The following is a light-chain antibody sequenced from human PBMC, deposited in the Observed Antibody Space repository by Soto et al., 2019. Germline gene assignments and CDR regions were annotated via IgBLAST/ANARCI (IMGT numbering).Light chain of an antibody. J-gene: IGKJ4*01. CDR2: GAS. CDR1: QSVSSN. CDR3: QQYNNWPLT. V-gene: IGKV3-15*01. Sequence: EIVMTQSPATLSVSPGERATHSCRASQSVSSNLAWYQQKPGQAPRLLIYGASTRATGIPARFSGSGSGTEFTLTISILQSEDFAVYYCQQYNNWPLTFGGGNKVEIK.